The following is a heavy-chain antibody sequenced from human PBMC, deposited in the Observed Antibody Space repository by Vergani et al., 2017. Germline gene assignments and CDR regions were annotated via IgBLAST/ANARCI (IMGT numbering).Heavy chain of an antibody. D-gene: IGHD3-3*01. CDR2: ILYDGSKK. V-gene: IGHV3-33*01. J-gene: IGHJ5*02. CDR1: GCTFSTYG. CDR3: ARDGDFWSAYFSSTNWLGP. Sequence: QVQLVESGGGVVQPVRSLRLSCAAAGCTFSTYGMHWVRQAPGKGLEWVAVILYDGSKKYYGDSVKGRFTISRDNSKNTLYLQMNSLSAEDTAVYYCARDGDFWSAYFSSTNWLGPWGQGTLVTVSS.